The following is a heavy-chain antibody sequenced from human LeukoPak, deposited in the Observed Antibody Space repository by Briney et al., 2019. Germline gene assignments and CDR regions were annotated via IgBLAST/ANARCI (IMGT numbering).Heavy chain of an antibody. CDR1: GDSINGFY. Sequence: SETLSLTCTVSGDSINGFYWSWIRQAAGKGLEWIGHIYTSGSTNYNPSLRSRVTMSVDTSKNQSSLKLSSVTAADTAVYYCARDRLQLQSWGQGTLVTVSS. CDR3: ARDRLQLQS. J-gene: IGHJ5*02. V-gene: IGHV4-4*07. D-gene: IGHD1-1*01. CDR2: IYTSGST.